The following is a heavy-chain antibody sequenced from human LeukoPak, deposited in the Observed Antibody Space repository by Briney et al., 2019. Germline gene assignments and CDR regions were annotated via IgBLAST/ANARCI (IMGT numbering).Heavy chain of an antibody. V-gene: IGHV3-23*01. Sequence: PGGSLRLSCAASGFTFSSYAMSWVRQAPGKGLEWVSAISGSGGSTYYADPVKGRFTISRDNSKNTLYLQMNSLRAEDTAVYYCAKDTRRAAAADDYYYGMDVWGQGTTVTVSS. D-gene: IGHD6-13*01. J-gene: IGHJ6*02. CDR1: GFTFSSYA. CDR2: ISGSGGST. CDR3: AKDTRRAAAADDYYYGMDV.